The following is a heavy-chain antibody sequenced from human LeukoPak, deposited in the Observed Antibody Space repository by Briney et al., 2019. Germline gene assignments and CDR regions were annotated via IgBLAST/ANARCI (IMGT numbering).Heavy chain of an antibody. J-gene: IGHJ4*02. D-gene: IGHD6-19*01. V-gene: IGHV3-30*18. CDR1: GFTFSSYD. CDR3: AKGYSSGWSIFDY. Sequence: GRSLRLSCAASGFTFSSYDIHWVRQAPGKGLEWAAVISYDGSNKYYADSVKGRFTISRDNSKNTLYLQMNSVITEDTAVYYCAKGYSSGWSIFDYWGQGTLVTVSS. CDR2: ISYDGSNK.